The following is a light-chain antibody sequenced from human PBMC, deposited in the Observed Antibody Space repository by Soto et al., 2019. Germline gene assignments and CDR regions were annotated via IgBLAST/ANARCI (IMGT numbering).Light chain of an antibody. V-gene: IGKV4-1*01. CDR2: WAS. CDR3: QQYYSTPQT. CDR1: QNVLYNSNNKNY. J-gene: IGKJ1*01. Sequence: DIVMTQSPDSLAVSLGERATINCKSSQNVLYNSNNKNYLAWYQQKPGQPPKLLIYWASTRESGVPDRFSGSGAGTDFTLTISSLQAEDVAVYYCQQYYSTPQTFGQGTQVEIK.